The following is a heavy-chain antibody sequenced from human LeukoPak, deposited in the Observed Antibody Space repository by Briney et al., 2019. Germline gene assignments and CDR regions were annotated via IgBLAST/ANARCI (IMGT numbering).Heavy chain of an antibody. Sequence: GGSLTLSCAASGFILSAYGVHWVRQAPGKGLEWVAVIWYDGTSKDYADSVKGRFTFSRDNSKNTLYLQMNSLTVEDTAVYYCARSQSSSLIDYWGQGTLVTVSS. CDR2: IWYDGTSK. D-gene: IGHD6-13*01. CDR3: ARSQSSSLIDY. J-gene: IGHJ4*02. V-gene: IGHV3-33*01. CDR1: GFILSAYG.